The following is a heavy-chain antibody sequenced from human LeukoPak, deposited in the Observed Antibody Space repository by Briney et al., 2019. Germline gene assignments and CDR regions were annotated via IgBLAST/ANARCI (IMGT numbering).Heavy chain of an antibody. CDR2: ISGSGGST. CDR1: GFXXXSYA. J-gene: IGHJ5*02. Sequence: GFXXXSYAMSWVRQAPGKGLEWVSAISGSGGSTYYADSVKGRFTISRDNAKNSLYLQMNSLRAEDTAVYYCAREVLLPGTNWFDPWGQGTLVTVSS. D-gene: IGHD2-15*01. V-gene: IGHV3-23*01. CDR3: AREVLLPGTNWFDP.